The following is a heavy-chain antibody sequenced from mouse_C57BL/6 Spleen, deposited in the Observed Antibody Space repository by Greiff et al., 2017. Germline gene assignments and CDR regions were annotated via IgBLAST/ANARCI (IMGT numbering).Heavy chain of an antibody. V-gene: IGHV1-69*01. CDR3: ARYDGYLFDY. CDR2: IDPSDSYT. J-gene: IGHJ2*01. D-gene: IGHD2-3*01. Sequence: QVQLQQPGAELVMPGASVKLSCKASGYTFTSYWMHWVKQRPGQGLEWIGEIDPSDSYTNYNQKFKGKSTLTVDKSSSTAYMQLSSLTSEDSAVYYCARYDGYLFDYWGQGTTLTGSS. CDR1: GYTFTSYW.